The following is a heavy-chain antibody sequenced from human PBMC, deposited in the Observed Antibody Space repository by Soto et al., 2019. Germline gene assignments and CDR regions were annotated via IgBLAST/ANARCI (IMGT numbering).Heavy chain of an antibody. CDR2: IYYSGST. J-gene: IGHJ5*02. V-gene: IGHV4-59*01. Sequence: SETLSLTCAVHSGSFSSYYWGWIRQPPGKGLEWIGSIYYSGSTYYNPSLKSRVTISVDTSKNQFSLKLSSVTAADTAVYYCARGYCSSTSCYIWDNWFDPWGQGTLVTVS. CDR1: SGSFSSYY. CDR3: ARGYCSSTSCYIWDNWFDP. D-gene: IGHD2-2*02.